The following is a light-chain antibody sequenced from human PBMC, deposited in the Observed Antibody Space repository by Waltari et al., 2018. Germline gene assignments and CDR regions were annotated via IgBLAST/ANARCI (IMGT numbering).Light chain of an antibody. J-gene: IGLJ3*02. CDR1: VLPRHY. CDR3: YSTDSSGNHRGV. CDR2: EDS. Sequence: SYELTQPPSVSVSPGQTARIICSGDVLPRHYPSWYQPKSGQAPVPVIYEDSKRPSGIPERFSGSSSGTVATLTISGAQVEDEGVYYCYSTDSSGNHRGVFGGGTTLTVL. V-gene: IGLV3-10*01.